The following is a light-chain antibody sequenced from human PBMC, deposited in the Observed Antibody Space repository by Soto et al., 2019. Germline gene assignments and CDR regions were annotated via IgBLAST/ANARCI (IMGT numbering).Light chain of an antibody. CDR3: QHYNNYSWT. Sequence: DIQMTQSPSTLSASVGDRVTITCRASQSITNLLAWYQQKPGEAPKLLISRASILENGVPSKFSGSGSGAEFTLTISSLQPDDFATYYCQHYNNYSWTFGQGTKVEI. V-gene: IGKV1-5*03. CDR1: QSITNL. J-gene: IGKJ1*01. CDR2: RAS.